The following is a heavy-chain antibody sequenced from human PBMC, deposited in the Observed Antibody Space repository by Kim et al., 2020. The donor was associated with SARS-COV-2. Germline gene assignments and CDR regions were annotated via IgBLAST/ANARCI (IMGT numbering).Heavy chain of an antibody. Sequence: ASVKVSCKASGYTFTSYGISWVRQAPGQGLEWMGWISAYNGNTNYAQKLQGRVTMTTDTSTSTAYMELRSLRSDDTAVYYCARDQGGYYYDSSGYRHFDYWGQGTLVTVSS. CDR1: GYTFTSYG. D-gene: IGHD3-22*01. V-gene: IGHV1-18*01. CDR2: ISAYNGNT. CDR3: ARDQGGYYYDSSGYRHFDY. J-gene: IGHJ4*02.